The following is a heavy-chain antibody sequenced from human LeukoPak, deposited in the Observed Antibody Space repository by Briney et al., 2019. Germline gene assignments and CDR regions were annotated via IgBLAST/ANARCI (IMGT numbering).Heavy chain of an antibody. CDR3: ARDFGRYYFDY. CDR1: GGSFSGYY. CDR2: INHSGST. J-gene: IGHJ4*02. Sequence: SETLSLTCAVYGGSFSGYYWSWIRQPPGKGLEWIGEINHSGSTNYNPSLKSRVTISVDTSKNQFSLKLSSVTAADAAVYYCARDFGRYYFDYWGQGTLVTVSS. D-gene: IGHD3-10*01. V-gene: IGHV4-34*01.